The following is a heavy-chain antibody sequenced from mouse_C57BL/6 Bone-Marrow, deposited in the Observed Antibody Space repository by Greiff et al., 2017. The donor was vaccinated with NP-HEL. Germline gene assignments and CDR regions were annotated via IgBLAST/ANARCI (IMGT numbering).Heavy chain of an antibody. CDR1: GYAFSSYW. Sequence: VQLQQSGAELVKPGASVKISCKASGYAFSSYWMNWVKQRPGKGLEGIGQIYPGDGDTNYNGKFKGKATLTADKSSSTAYMQLSSLTSEDSAVYFCARLPSTVVAPFAYWGQGTLVTVSA. V-gene: IGHV1-80*01. CDR3: ARLPSTVVAPFAY. J-gene: IGHJ3*01. D-gene: IGHD1-1*01. CDR2: IYPGDGDT.